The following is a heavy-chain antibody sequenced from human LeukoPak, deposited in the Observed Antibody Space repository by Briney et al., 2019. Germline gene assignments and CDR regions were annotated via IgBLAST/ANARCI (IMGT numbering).Heavy chain of an antibody. Sequence: GGSLRLSCAASGFTFSNYAMSWVRQAPGKGLEWVSIISDSDGRTYYADSVKGRFTISRDNSKNTLYLQMNSLRAEDTAVYYCAKEATVVTVRGSFDCWGQGTLVTVSS. D-gene: IGHD4-23*01. CDR3: AKEATVVTVRGSFDC. J-gene: IGHJ4*02. V-gene: IGHV3-23*01. CDR1: GFTFSNYA. CDR2: ISDSDGRT.